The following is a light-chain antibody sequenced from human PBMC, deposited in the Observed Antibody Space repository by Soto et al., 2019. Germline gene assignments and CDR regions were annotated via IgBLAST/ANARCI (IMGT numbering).Light chain of an antibody. Sequence: AIQLTQSPSSLSASVGDRVTITCRASQGISSALAWYQQKPGRAPKVLVYDASSLQSGVPSRFTGSGSGRDFTLTLSSRQPYDFATYYCHQFNSYPLFTFGPGNKVDI. CDR3: HQFNSYPLFT. CDR2: DAS. V-gene: IGKV1-13*02. J-gene: IGKJ3*01. CDR1: QGISSA.